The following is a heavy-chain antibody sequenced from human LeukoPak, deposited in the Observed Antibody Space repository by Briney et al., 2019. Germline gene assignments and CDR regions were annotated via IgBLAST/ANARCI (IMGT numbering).Heavy chain of an antibody. CDR2: VHYTGKT. D-gene: IGHD3-22*01. J-gene: IGHJ4*02. Sequence: SETLSLTCTVSGDSISSSYWSWIRQPPGKRLEWVGYVHYTGKTNYNPSLNNRATISVDMSKDQFSLTLTSVTVADTAMYYCARGYYDRSGSSNPFDSWGQGTLVTVSS. V-gene: IGHV4-59*01. CDR3: ARGYYDRSGSSNPFDS. CDR1: GDSISSSY.